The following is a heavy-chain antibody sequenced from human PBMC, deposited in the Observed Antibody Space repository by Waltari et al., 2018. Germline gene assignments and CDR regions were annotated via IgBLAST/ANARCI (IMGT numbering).Heavy chain of an antibody. V-gene: IGHV3-9*03. J-gene: IGHJ5*02. CDR1: GFTFDDYA. CDR2: ISWNSGSI. D-gene: IGHD4-17*01. Sequence: EVQLVESGGGLVQPGRSLRLSCAASGFTFDDYAMHWVRQAPGKGLEWVSGISWNSGSIGYADSVKGRFTISRDNAKNSLYLQMNSLRAEDMALYYCAKSPFPTTVTACWFDPWGQGTLVTVSS. CDR3: AKSPFPTTVTACWFDP.